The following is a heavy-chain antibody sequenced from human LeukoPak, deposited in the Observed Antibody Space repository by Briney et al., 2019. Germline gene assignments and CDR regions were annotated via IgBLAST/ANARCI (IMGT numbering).Heavy chain of an antibody. V-gene: IGHV3-9*01. CDR3: AKDISGGYGAFDI. J-gene: IGHJ3*02. Sequence: PGRSLRLSCAASGFTFDDYAMHWVRQAPGEGLEWVSGISWNSGSIGYADSVKGRFTISRDNAKNSLYLQMNSLRAEDTALYYCAKDISGGYGAFDIWGQGTMVTVSS. CDR1: GFTFDDYA. D-gene: IGHD5-12*01. CDR2: ISWNSGSI.